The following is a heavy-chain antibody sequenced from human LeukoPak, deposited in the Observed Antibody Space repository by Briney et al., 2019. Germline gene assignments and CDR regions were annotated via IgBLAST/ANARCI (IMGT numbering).Heavy chain of an antibody. CDR2: IYTSGST. CDR1: GGSISSYY. CDR3: ARLVPARRTFDY. V-gene: IGHV4-4*09. J-gene: IGHJ4*02. Sequence: PSETLSLTCTVSGGSISSYYWSWIRQPPGKGLEWIGYIYTSGSTNYNPSLKSRVTISVDTPKNQFSLKLSSVTAADTAVYYCARLVPARRTFDYWGQGTLVTVSS. D-gene: IGHD6-6*01.